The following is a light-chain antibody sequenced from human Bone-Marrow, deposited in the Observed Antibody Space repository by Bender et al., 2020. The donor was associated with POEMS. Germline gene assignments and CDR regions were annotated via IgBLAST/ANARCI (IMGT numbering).Light chain of an antibody. Sequence: QSALTQPASVSGPLGQSITISCTGTTSDVGTYDLVSWYQQHPGKVPRLILYEGNKRPSGISDRFSGSKSGNTASLTISGLQAEDEADYYCCSFVGHDAVEVTFGGGTTLTVL. CDR1: TSDVGTYDL. CDR3: CSFVGHDAVEVT. V-gene: IGLV2-23*01. J-gene: IGLJ2*01. CDR2: EGN.